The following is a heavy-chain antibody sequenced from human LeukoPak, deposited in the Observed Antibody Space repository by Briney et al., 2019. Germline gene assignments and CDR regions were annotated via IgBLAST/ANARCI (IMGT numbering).Heavy chain of an antibody. CDR2: FYTSWSA. D-gene: IGHD6-13*01. CDR1: GDPISSYY. J-gene: IGHJ6*02. Sequence: SETLSLTCTVSGDPISSYYWSWLRQPAGKGLEWLRRFYTSWSANYNPSLKSRVTISVDTSKNHFFLKMSSVTAADPAVYYFSKDLTSSWGPYGMDVWGQGTTVTVSS. CDR3: SKDLTSSWGPYGMDV. V-gene: IGHV4-4*07.